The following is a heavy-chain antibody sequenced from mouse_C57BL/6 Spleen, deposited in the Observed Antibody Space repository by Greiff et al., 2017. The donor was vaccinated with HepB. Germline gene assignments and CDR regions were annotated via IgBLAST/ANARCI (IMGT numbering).Heavy chain of an antibody. CDR1: GYSITSGYY. V-gene: IGHV3-6*01. CDR3: ARETSGTLAY. J-gene: IGHJ3*01. Sequence: EVQLQQSGPGLVKPSQSLSLTCSVTGYSITSGYYWNWIRQFPGNKLEWMGYISYDGSNNYNPSLKNRISITRDTSKNQFFLKLNSVTTEDTATYYCARETSGTLAYWSQGTLVTVSA. D-gene: IGHD4-1*02. CDR2: ISYDGSN.